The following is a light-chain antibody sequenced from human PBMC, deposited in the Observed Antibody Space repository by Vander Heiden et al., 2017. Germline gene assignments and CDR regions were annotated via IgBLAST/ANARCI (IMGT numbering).Light chain of an antibody. V-gene: IGKV3D-15*01. CDR2: GAS. J-gene: IGKJ1*01. Sequence: EIVMTQSPATLAVSPGERATLSCRASQSVRSNLAWYQQKPGQAPRVLIYGASTRATGIPARFRGSGSGTEFTLTISSLQSEDFAVYYCQQYNNWPPPFGQGTKVEIK. CDR1: QSVRSN. CDR3: QQYNNWPPP.